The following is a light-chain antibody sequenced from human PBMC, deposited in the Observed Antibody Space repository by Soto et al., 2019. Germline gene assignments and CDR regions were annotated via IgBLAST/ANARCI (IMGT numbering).Light chain of an antibody. CDR2: AAS. V-gene: IGKV1-39*01. Sequence: RVTITCRASQSISSYLNWYQQKPGKAPKLLIYAASSLQSGVPSRFSGSGSGTDFTLTISSLQPEDFATYYCQQSYSTPVTFGQGTKVDIK. CDR1: QSISSY. J-gene: IGKJ1*01. CDR3: QQSYSTPVT.